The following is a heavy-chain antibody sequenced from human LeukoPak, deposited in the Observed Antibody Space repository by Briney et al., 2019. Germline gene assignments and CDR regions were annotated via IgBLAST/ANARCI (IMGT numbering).Heavy chain of an antibody. Sequence: GGSLRLSCAASGFTVSSNYMSWVRQAPGKGLEWISSITSTSSHIFYADSVRGRFTISRDNANNALHLQMNSLRAEDTAVYYCARVFWETVNTGYYSDLWGQGTLVTVSS. J-gene: IGHJ4*02. CDR2: ITSTSSHI. V-gene: IGHV3-21*01. CDR3: ARVFWETVNTGYYSDL. CDR1: GFTVSSNY. D-gene: IGHD3-9*01.